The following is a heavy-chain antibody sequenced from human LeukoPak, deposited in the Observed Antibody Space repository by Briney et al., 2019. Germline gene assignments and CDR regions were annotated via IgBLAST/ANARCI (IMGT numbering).Heavy chain of an antibody. CDR1: GFTFSSYG. V-gene: IGHV3-30*18. CDR2: ISYDGSNK. D-gene: IGHD3-22*01. CDR3: AKELYYYDSSGYHSGAFDI. Sequence: PGGSLRLSCAASGFTFSSYGMHWVRQAPGKGLEWVAVISYDGSNKYYADSVKGRFTISRDNSKNTLYLQMNSLRAEDTAVYHCAKELYYYDSSGYHSGAFDIWGQGTMVTVSS. J-gene: IGHJ3*02.